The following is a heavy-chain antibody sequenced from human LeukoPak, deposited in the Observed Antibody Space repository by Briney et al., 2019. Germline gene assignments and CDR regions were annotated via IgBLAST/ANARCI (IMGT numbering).Heavy chain of an antibody. CDR1: GYTFTSYG. J-gene: IGHJ4*02. Sequence: ASVKVSCKASGYTFTSYGISWMRQAPGQGLGWMGWISAYNGNTNYAQKLQGRVTMTTDTSTSTAYMELRSLRSDDTAVYYCARDVWPYCSSTSCQNPFDYWGQGTLVTVSS. CDR2: ISAYNGNT. CDR3: ARDVWPYCSSTSCQNPFDY. V-gene: IGHV1-18*01. D-gene: IGHD2-2*01.